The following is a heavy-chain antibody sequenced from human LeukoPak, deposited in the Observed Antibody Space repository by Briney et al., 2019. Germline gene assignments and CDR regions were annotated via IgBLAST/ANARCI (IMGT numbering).Heavy chain of an antibody. CDR1: GGXISSSGYY. CDR3: ARTYSTTWDY. Sequence: SETLSLTCTVSGGXISSSGYYWAWIRQPPGKGLQWLGSIYYGGSTYYNPSLKSRVTLSVDTSKNQFSLKLSSVTAADMAVYYCARTYSTTWDYWGQGTLVTVSS. D-gene: IGHD2-2*01. CDR2: IYYGGST. V-gene: IGHV4-39*01. J-gene: IGHJ4*02.